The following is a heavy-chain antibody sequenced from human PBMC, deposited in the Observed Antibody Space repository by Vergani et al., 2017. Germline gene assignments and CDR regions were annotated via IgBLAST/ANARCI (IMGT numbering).Heavy chain of an antibody. CDR2: IYPGDSDT. D-gene: IGHD3-22*01. Sequence: EVQLVQSGAEVKKPGESLTISCKVSGYSFTSYWIGWVRQMPGKGLEWMGIIYPGDSDTRYSPSFQGQVTISADKSISTAYLQWSSLKASDTAMYYCARRSLPDDDSSGYLTSNFDYWGQGTLVTVSS. CDR3: ARRSLPDDDSSGYLTSNFDY. J-gene: IGHJ4*02. V-gene: IGHV5-51*01. CDR1: GYSFTSYW.